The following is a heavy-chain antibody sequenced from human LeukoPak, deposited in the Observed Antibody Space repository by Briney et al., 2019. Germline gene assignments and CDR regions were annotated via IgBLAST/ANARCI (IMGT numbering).Heavy chain of an antibody. CDR1: GFTFSSYS. CDR3: ARERDSSGYGNWFDP. V-gene: IGHV3-21*01. D-gene: IGHD3-22*01. Sequence: GGSLRLSCAASGFTFSSYSMNWVRQAPGKGLEWVSSISSSSSYIYYADSVKGRFTISRDNAKNSLYLQMNSLRAEDTAVYYCARERDSSGYGNWFDPWGQGTLVTVSS. CDR2: ISSSSSYI. J-gene: IGHJ5*02.